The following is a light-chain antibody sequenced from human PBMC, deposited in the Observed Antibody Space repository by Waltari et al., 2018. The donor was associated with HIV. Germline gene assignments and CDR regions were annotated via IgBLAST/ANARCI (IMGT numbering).Light chain of an antibody. Sequence: QSVLTQPPSVSGAPGQRVTISCTGSSSHIGAGYAVHWYQQLPGTAPRVLIYGNSNRPSGVPDRFSGSKSGTSASLAITGLQAEDEADYYCQSYDTSLSGSGVFGGGTKLTVL. CDR3: QSYDTSLSGSGV. V-gene: IGLV1-40*01. CDR1: SSHIGAGYA. CDR2: GNS. J-gene: IGLJ2*01.